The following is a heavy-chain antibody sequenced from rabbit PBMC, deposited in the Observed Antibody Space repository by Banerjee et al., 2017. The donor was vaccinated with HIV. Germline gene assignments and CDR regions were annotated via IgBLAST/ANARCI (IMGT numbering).Heavy chain of an antibody. CDR1: GFDFISYY. CDR3: ARDRHADSLDFAL. Sequence: QEQLVETGGGLVQPGESLKLSCKASGFDFISYYISWVRQAPGKGLEWIGCINTVASTYYASWAKGRFTISETSSTTVDLKMTSLTAADTATYFCARDRHADSLDFALWGQGTLVTVS. D-gene: IGHD4-2*01. V-gene: IGHV1S45*01. J-gene: IGHJ4*01. CDR2: INTVAST.